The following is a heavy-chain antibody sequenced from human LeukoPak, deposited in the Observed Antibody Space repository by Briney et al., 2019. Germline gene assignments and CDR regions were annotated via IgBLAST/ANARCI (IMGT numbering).Heavy chain of an antibody. CDR2: IYPGDSDT. J-gene: IGHJ3*01. CDR3: ASPHCNGGSCYRDAFDF. CDR1: GYRFTSYW. D-gene: IGHD2-15*01. V-gene: IGHV5-51*01. Sequence: GESLKISCKASGYRFTSYWIGWVRQMPGKGLEWMGIIYPGDSDTRYSPSFQGQVTISADKSFNIAYLQWSSLKASDTAMYYCASPHCNGGSCYRDAFDFWGQGTMVTVSS.